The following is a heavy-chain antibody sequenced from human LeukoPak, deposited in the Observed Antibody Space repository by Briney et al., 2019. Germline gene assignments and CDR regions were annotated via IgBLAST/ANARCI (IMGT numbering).Heavy chain of an antibody. CDR3: ARRTDYGDYSDY. Sequence: GESLKISCRGSGYSFTSYWISWVRQMPGKGLEWMGRIDPSDSYTNYSPSFQGHVTISADKSISAAYLQWSSLKASDTAMYYCARRTDYGDYSDYWGQGTLVTVSS. V-gene: IGHV5-10-1*01. CDR1: GYSFTSYW. D-gene: IGHD4-17*01. CDR2: IDPSDSYT. J-gene: IGHJ4*02.